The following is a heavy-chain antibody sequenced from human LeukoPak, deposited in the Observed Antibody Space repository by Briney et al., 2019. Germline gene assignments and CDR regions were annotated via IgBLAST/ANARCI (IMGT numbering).Heavy chain of an antibody. CDR3: AGHVDGSNSFGDY. J-gene: IGHJ4*02. Sequence: PSETLSLSCTVSGGSVSSSSYYWGWIRQPPGKGLEWIGNIDSTGSTYYNPSLKSRATISVDTSKNQLSLQLSSVTAADTAVYYCAGHVDGSNSFGDYWGQGTLVTVSP. CDR2: IDSTGST. V-gene: IGHV4-39*01. CDR1: GGSVSSSSYY. D-gene: IGHD5-24*01.